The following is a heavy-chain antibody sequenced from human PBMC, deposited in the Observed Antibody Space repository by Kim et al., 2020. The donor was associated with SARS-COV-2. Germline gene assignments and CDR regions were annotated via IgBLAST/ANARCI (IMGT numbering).Heavy chain of an antibody. CDR1: GFTFSSHA. Sequence: GGSLRLSCATSGFTFSSHAINWVRQAPGKGLEWVSAIGGSGSGTYYADSVKGRFTISRDTSKNTVFLEMSSLRTEDTAVYYCAMAGSRTIYFFDYWGQGT. CDR2: IGGSGSGT. J-gene: IGHJ4*02. CDR3: AMAGSRTIYFFDY. V-gene: IGHV3-23*01.